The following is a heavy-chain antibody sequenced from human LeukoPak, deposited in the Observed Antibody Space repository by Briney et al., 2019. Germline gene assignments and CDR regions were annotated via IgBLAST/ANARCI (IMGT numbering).Heavy chain of an antibody. V-gene: IGHV3-15*01. D-gene: IGHD2-2*01. CDR3: TTDQPHFPGFDY. CDR2: IKSKTDGGTT. CDR1: GFTFSNAW. Sequence: GGSLRLSCAASGFTFSNAWMSWVRQAPGKGLEWVGRIKSKTDGGTTDYAAPVKGRFTISRDDSKNTLYLQMNSLKTEDTAVYYCTTDQPHFPGFDYWGQGTLVTVSS. J-gene: IGHJ4*02.